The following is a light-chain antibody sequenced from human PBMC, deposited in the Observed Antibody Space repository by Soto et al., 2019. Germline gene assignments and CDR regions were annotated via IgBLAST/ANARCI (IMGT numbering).Light chain of an antibody. Sequence: QPVLTQSPSASASLGASVKLTCTLSSGHSSYAIAWHQQQPEKGPRYLMKLNSDGSHSKGDGIPDRFSGSSSGAERYLTISCLQSGDEADYYCQTWGTGIQVFGTGTKLTVL. CDR3: QTWGTGIQV. V-gene: IGLV4-69*01. J-gene: IGLJ1*01. CDR2: LNSDGSH. CDR1: SGHSSYA.